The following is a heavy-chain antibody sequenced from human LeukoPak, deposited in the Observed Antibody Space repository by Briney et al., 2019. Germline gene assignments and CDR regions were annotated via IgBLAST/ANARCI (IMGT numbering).Heavy chain of an antibody. D-gene: IGHD6-19*01. V-gene: IGHV1-18*01. Sequence: GASVKVSCKASVYTFTSYGISWVRQAPGQGLEWMGWISAYNGNTNYAQKLQGRVTMTTDTSTSTAYMELRSLRSDDTAVYYCARDAGYSSGRDDAFDIWGQGTMVTVSS. J-gene: IGHJ3*02. CDR1: VYTFTSYG. CDR2: ISAYNGNT. CDR3: ARDAGYSSGRDDAFDI.